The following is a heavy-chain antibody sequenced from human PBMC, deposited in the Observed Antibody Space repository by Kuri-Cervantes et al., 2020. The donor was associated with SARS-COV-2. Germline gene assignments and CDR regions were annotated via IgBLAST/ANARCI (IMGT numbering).Heavy chain of an antibody. J-gene: IGHJ6*03. V-gene: IGHV4-39*01. D-gene: IGHD4-11*01. Sequence: ESLKISCTLSGGSVSSSPYSWGWIRQPPGKGLEWIGKIYYSGTTYYNPSLKSRVTISVGTSMNQFSLRLRSVTAADTAVYYCARVAESNYFGWYYYYMDVWGEGTTVTVSS. CDR2: IYYSGTT. CDR1: GGSVSSSPYS. CDR3: ARVAESNYFGWYYYYMDV.